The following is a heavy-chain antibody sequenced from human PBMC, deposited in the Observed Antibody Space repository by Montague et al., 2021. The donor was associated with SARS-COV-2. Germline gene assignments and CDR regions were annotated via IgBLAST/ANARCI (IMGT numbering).Heavy chain of an antibody. Sequence: SETLYLTCTVSGGSISSGGYYWSWIRQHPGKGLEWIGYIYYSGSTNYNPSLKSRVTISVDTSKNQFSLKLSSVTAADTAVYYCARDPNYYYTSGSRGNCFDPWGQGTLVTVSS. CDR1: GGSISSGGYY. CDR3: ARDPNYYYTSGSRGNCFDP. CDR2: IYYSGST. V-gene: IGHV4-61*08. D-gene: IGHD3-10*01. J-gene: IGHJ5*02.